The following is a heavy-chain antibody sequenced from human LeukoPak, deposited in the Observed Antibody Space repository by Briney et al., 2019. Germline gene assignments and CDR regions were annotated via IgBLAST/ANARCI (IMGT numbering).Heavy chain of an antibody. Sequence: ASVKVSCKASGYTFTSYDINWVRQATGQGLEWMGWMNPNSGNTGYAQKFQGRVTITRNTSISTAYMELSSLRSEDTAVYYCTVQSDYDSSCYYYIWGQGTLVTVSS. CDR3: TVQSDYDSSCYYYI. CDR1: GYTFTSYD. J-gene: IGHJ4*02. V-gene: IGHV1-8*03. CDR2: MNPNSGNT. D-gene: IGHD3-22*01.